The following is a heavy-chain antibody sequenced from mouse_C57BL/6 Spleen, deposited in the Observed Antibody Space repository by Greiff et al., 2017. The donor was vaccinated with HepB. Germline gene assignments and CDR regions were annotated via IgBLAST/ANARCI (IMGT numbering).Heavy chain of an antibody. CDR1: GFTFSSYA. Sequence: DVQLVESGGGLVKPGGSLKLSCAASGFTFSSYAMSWVRQTPEKRLEWVATISDGGSYTYYPDNVKGRFTISRDNAKNNLYLQMSHLKSEDTAMYYCARDRVRYYAMDYWGQGTSVTVSS. J-gene: IGHJ4*01. CDR3: ARDRVRYYAMDY. D-gene: IGHD2-14*01. V-gene: IGHV5-4*01. CDR2: ISDGGSYT.